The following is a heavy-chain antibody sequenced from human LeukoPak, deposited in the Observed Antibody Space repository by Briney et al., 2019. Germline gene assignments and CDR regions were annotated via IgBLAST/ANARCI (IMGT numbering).Heavy chain of an antibody. CDR2: ISSTGRT. J-gene: IGHJ5*02. Sequence: SETLSLTCTVSGASISSDTYFWSWIRQPAGKGLEWIGRISSTGRTDYNPSLTSRVTISIDTSKNQFSLQLNSVTPEDTAVYYCAREKRYSRGAWFDPWGQGTLVTVSS. CDR1: GASISSDTYF. CDR3: AREKRYSRGAWFDP. V-gene: IGHV4-61*02. D-gene: IGHD1-14*01.